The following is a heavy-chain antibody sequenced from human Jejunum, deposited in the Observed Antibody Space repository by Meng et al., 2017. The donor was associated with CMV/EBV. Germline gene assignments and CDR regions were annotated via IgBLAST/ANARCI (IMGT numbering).Heavy chain of an antibody. CDR3: ARHPGLEDYFFDY. Sequence: KTSGYTFVSYTLHGLRQAPGQTLEWMGSINAGNGNRQYSENFQGRVIIARDTSASATYMELSSLRSEDTAVYYCARHPGLEDYFFDYWGQGTLVTVSS. D-gene: IGHD1-14*01. CDR1: GYTFVSYT. V-gene: IGHV1-3*01. CDR2: INAGNGNR. J-gene: IGHJ4*02.